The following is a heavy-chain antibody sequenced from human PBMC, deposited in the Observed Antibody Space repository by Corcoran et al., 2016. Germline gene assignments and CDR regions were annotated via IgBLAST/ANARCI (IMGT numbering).Heavy chain of an antibody. CDR2: INPNSGGT. V-gene: IGHV1-2*02. CDR3: ARERVIVVVPAAGGHGMYV. CDR1: GYTFTGYY. D-gene: IGHD2-2*01. J-gene: IGHJ6*02. Sequence: QVQLVQSGAEVKKPGASVKVSCKASGYTFTGYYMHWVRQAPGQGLEWMGWINPNSGGTNYAQKFQGRVTMTRDTSISTAYMELSRRRSDDTAVYYCARERVIVVVPAAGGHGMYVCGPGTTVTVSS.